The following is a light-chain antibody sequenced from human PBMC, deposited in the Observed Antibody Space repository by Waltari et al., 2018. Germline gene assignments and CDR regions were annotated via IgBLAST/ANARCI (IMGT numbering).Light chain of an antibody. CDR3: QQYNSYPGT. V-gene: IGKV1-5*03. Sequence: DIQMTQSPSTLSASVGDRVPITCRASQSISNWLAWYQQKQGKAPNLVIYKASSLEGGVPSRFSGSGSGTEFTLTISSLQPDDFANYYCQQYNSYPGTFGQGTKVEIK. J-gene: IGKJ1*01. CDR1: QSISNW. CDR2: KAS.